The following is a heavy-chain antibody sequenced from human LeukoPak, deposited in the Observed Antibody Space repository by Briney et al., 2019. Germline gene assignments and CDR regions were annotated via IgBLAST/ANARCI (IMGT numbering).Heavy chain of an antibody. D-gene: IGHD6-13*01. CDR3: ARDRDSSRWFVDY. V-gene: IGHV1-46*01. CDR2: INPSGGST. J-gene: IGHJ4*02. CDR1: GYTFTSYY. Sequence: ASVKVSCKSSGYTFTSYYVHWVRQAPGQGLEWMGIINPSGGSTSYAQRFQGRVTLTRDTSTSTVYMDLSSLRSEDTAVYYCARDRDSSRWFVDYWDQGTLVTVSS.